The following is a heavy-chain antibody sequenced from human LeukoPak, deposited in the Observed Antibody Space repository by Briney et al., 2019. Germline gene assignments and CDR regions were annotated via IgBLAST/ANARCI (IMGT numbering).Heavy chain of an antibody. Sequence: GGSLRLSCAASGFTFTNYGMHWVRQDPGKGLEWVAVIWYDGSNKYYADSVKGRFTISRDNSKNTLYLQMNSLRVEDTAVYYCARDLSLLYYFDYWGQGALVTVSS. CDR1: GFTFTNYG. CDR2: IWYDGSNK. CDR3: ARDLSLLYYFDY. V-gene: IGHV3-33*01. J-gene: IGHJ4*02.